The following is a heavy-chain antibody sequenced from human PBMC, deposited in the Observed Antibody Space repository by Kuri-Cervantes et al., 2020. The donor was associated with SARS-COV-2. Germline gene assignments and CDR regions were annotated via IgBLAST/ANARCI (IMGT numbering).Heavy chain of an antibody. J-gene: IGHJ4*02. V-gene: IGHV3-23*01. CDR3: AKDRDNTGRPYFFED. Sequence: GESLKISCAASGFTFKSYAMNWVRQAPGKRLEWVSGIGGTGGGTYYADSVKGRFTISRANSKNMLYLEMKSLRVEDTAVYYCAKDRDNTGRPYFFEDWGQGTLSPSPQ. CDR1: GFTFKSYA. CDR2: IGGTGGGT. D-gene: IGHD2-21*01.